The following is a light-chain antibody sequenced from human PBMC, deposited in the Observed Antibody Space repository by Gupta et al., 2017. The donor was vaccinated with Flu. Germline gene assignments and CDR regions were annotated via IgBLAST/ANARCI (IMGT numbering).Light chain of an antibody. V-gene: IGLV2-14*01. CDR2: EVS. Sequence: ITTSCTGSRSDIGTYNYVSWYQQHPGKAPKRILFEVSNRPAGVSHRFSGSKSVNTAYLTISGLQSDDEADYYCSAYGGTSSLGVFGSGTRLTVL. CDR3: SAYGGTSSLGV. CDR1: RSDIGTYNY. J-gene: IGLJ2*01.